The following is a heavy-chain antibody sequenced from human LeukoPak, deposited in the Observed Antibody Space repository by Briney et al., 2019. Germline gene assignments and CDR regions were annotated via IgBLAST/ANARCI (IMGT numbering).Heavy chain of an antibody. CDR2: IYYSGRT. CDR1: GGSLSTTSYY. J-gene: IGHJ4*02. CDR3: ARRTWGGPHYFDY. D-gene: IGHD3-3*01. Sequence: PSDPLSLTCTVSGGSLSTTSYYWGGIRQPPGKGLVWFGNIYYSGRTFYNASFKSRLPISGDTSKPHFSLKVNSMTAADTAVYFCARRTWGGPHYFDYWGQGTLVTVSS. V-gene: IGHV4-39*01.